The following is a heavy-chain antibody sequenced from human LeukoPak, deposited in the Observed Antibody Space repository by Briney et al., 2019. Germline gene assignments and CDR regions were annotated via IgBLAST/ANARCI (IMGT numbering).Heavy chain of an antibody. CDR1: GFTFSSYS. Sequence: GGPLRLSCAASGFTFSSYSMNWVRQAPGKGLEWVSSISSSSSYIYYADPVKGRFTISRDNAKNSLYLQMNSLRAEDTAVYYCARDRNSGYGIGMDVWGQGTTVTVSS. V-gene: IGHV3-21*01. CDR2: ISSSSSYI. J-gene: IGHJ6*02. D-gene: IGHD5-12*01. CDR3: ARDRNSGYGIGMDV.